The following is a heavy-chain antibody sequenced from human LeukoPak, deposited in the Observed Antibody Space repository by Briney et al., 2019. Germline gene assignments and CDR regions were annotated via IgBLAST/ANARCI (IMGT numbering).Heavy chain of an antibody. CDR2: ISGSGGST. CDR3: AKDGSHDYGDPYYFDY. D-gene: IGHD4-17*01. V-gene: IGHV3-23*01. CDR1: GFTFSSYA. Sequence: PGGSLRLSCAASGFTFSSYAMSWVRQAPGKGLEWVSAISGSGGSTYYADSVKGRLTISRDNSKNTLYLQMNSLRAEDTAVYYCAKDGSHDYGDPYYFDYWGQGTLVTVSS. J-gene: IGHJ4*02.